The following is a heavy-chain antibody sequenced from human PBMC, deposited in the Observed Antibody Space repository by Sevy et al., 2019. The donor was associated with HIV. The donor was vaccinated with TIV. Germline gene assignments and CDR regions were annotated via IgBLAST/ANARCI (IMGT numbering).Heavy chain of an antibody. CDR3: ARALNDDYDSSGYLWYFDY. CDR1: GYTFTSYG. J-gene: IGHJ4*02. Sequence: ASLKVSCKASGYTFTSYGISWVRQAPGQGLEWMGWISAYNGNTNYAQKLQGRVTMTTDTSTSTAYMELRSLRSDDTAVYYCARALNDDYDSSGYLWYFDYWGQGTLVTVSS. CDR2: ISAYNGNT. D-gene: IGHD3-22*01. V-gene: IGHV1-18*01.